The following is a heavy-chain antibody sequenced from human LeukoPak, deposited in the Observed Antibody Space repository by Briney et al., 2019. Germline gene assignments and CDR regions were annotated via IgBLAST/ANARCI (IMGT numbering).Heavy chain of an antibody. Sequence: SETLSLTCTVSGGSISSYYWSWIRQPPGKGLEWIGYIYYSGSTNYNPSLKSRVTISVDTSKNQFSLKLSSVTAADTAVYYCARGHSSSWYDYWGKGTTVTVSS. D-gene: IGHD6-13*01. CDR2: IYYSGST. CDR3: ARGHSSSWYDY. V-gene: IGHV4-59*01. CDR1: GGSISSYY. J-gene: IGHJ6*04.